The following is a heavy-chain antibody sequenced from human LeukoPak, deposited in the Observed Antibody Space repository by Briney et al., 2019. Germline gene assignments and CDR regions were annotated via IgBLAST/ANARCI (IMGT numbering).Heavy chain of an antibody. J-gene: IGHJ6*02. D-gene: IGHD2-8*01. V-gene: IGHV4-59*01. CDR3: ARKLAPNGLDV. CDR1: GGSISLYP. Sequence: SETLSLTCTVSGGSISLYPWNWIRLSPGKGLEWIGDISYNGQTSYTSSLKSRVTISVDTSKNQFFLKVTSVTAADTAVYHCARKLAPNGLDVWGLGAAVIVSS. CDR2: ISYNGQT.